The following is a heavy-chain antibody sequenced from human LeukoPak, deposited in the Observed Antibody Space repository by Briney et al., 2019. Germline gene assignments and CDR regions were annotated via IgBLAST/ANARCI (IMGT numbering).Heavy chain of an antibody. V-gene: IGHV4-59*01. D-gene: IGHD3-10*01. J-gene: IGHJ3*02. CDR2: IYYSGST. CDR1: GGSISSYY. Sequence: SETLSLTCTVSGGSISSYYWSWIRQPPGKGLEWIGYIYYSGSTNYNPSLKSRVTVSVDTSNNLFSLKLSSVTAADTAVYYCARENTMVRGAFDAFDIWGQGIMVTVSS. CDR3: ARENTMVRGAFDAFDI.